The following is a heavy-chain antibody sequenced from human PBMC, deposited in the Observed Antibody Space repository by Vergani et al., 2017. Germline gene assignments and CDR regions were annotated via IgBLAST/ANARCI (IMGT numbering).Heavy chain of an antibody. Sequence: EVQLLESGGGLVQPGGSLRLSCAASGFTFSSYAMSWVRQAPGKGLEWVSSISSSSSFIYYTDSVKGRFTISRDNAKNSLYLKMNSLSAADTAVYYCASYSSSWYYFDYWGQGTLVTVSS. CDR2: ISSSSSFI. CDR1: GFTFSSYA. D-gene: IGHD6-13*01. CDR3: ASYSSSWYYFDY. J-gene: IGHJ4*02. V-gene: IGHV3-21*04.